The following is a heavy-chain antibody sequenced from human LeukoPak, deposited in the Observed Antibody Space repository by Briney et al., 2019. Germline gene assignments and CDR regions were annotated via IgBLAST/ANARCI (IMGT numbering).Heavy chain of an antibody. J-gene: IGHJ5*02. CDR1: GGSISSSSYY. CDR3: ARPTARLGWFDP. CDR2: IYHSGST. D-gene: IGHD6-6*01. Sequence: SETLSLTCTVSGGSISSSSYYWGWIRQPPGKGLEWIGSIYHSGSTYHNPSLKSRVTISVDTSKNQFSLKLRSVTAADTAVYYCARPTARLGWFDPWGQGTLVTVSS. V-gene: IGHV4-39*07.